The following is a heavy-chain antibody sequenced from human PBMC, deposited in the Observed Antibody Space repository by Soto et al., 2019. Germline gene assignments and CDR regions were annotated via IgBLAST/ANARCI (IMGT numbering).Heavy chain of an antibody. Sequence: HPGGSLRLSCAASGFTFDDYTMHWVRQAPGKGLEWVSLISWDGGSTYYADSVKGRFTISRDNSKNSLYLQMNSLRTEDTALYYCAKGVDTAMVRNYYYYGMDVWGQGTTVTVSS. CDR2: ISWDGGST. V-gene: IGHV3-43*01. CDR1: GFTFDDYT. J-gene: IGHJ6*02. CDR3: AKGVDTAMVRNYYYYGMDV. D-gene: IGHD5-18*01.